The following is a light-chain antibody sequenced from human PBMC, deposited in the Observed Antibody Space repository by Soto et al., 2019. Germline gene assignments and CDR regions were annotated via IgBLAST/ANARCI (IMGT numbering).Light chain of an antibody. V-gene: IGKV1-5*01. J-gene: IGKJ5*01. CDR3: QQLLSYPIT. CDR2: DAS. CDR1: QSIGRW. Sequence: GDRVTITCRASQSIGRWLAWYQQKPGKAPKLLIYDASSLESGVPSRFSGSGSGTSFTLTISSLQPEDFATYYCQQLLSYPITFGQGTRLEIK.